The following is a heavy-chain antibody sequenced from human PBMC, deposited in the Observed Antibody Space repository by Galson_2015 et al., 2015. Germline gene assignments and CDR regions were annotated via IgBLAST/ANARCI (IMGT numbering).Heavy chain of an antibody. CDR3: ASRPYCGDSSAYYSSDALDI. D-gene: IGHD3-22*01. V-gene: IGHV3-48*02. J-gene: IGHJ3*02. CDR1: GFTFSSSG. CDR2: ISSSGDAI. Sequence: SLRLSCAPSGFTFSSSGMNWVRQAPGKGLEWLSYISSSGDAIYYADSVKGRFTISRDNYKNTLYLQMNSLRDEDTAVYYCASRPYCGDSSAYYSSDALDIWGQGTTVTVSS.